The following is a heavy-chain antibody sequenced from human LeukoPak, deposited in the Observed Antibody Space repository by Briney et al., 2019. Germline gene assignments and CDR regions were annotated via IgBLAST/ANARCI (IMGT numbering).Heavy chain of an antibody. CDR2: IYFGGST. V-gene: IGHV4-30-4*08. D-gene: IGHD2-2*01. J-gene: IGHJ5*02. Sequence: PSQTLSLTCTVSGGSISSGAYYWSWIRQPPGTGLEWIGYIYFGGSTYYHPSLKSRVTISGDTSKNQFSLKLRSVAAADTAVYYCARTDACSPFDPWGQGTLVTVSS. CDR3: ARTDACSPFDP. CDR1: GGSISSGAYY.